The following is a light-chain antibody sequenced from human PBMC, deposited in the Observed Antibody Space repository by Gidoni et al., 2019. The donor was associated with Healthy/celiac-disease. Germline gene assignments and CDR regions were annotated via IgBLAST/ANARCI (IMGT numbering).Light chain of an antibody. CDR1: QSLLHSNGYNY. Sequence: SVMTQSPLSLPVTPGEPASITCRSSQSLLHSNGYNYLDWYLQKPGQSPQLLIYLGSNRASGVPDRFSGSGSGTDFTLKISRVEAEDVGVYYCMQALQGHTFGQGTKLEIK. CDR2: LGS. CDR3: MQALQGHT. J-gene: IGKJ2*01. V-gene: IGKV2-28*01.